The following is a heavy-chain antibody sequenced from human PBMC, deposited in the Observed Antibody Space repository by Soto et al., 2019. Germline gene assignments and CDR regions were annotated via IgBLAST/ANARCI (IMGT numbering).Heavy chain of an antibody. CDR2: IIPILGIA. D-gene: IGHD2-15*01. CDR3: ATQYCSGGSCYRDAFDI. Sequence: ASVKVSCKASGGTFSSYTISWVRQAPGQGLEWMGRIIPILGIANYAQKFQGRVTITADKSTSTAYMELSSLRSEDTAVYYCATQYCSGGSCYRDAFDIWGQGTMVTVSS. V-gene: IGHV1-69*02. CDR1: GGTFSSYT. J-gene: IGHJ3*02.